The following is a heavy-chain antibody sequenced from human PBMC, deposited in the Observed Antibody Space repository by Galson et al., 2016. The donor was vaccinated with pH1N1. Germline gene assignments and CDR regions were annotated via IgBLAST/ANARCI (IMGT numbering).Heavy chain of an antibody. CDR2: TYYRSRWIY. Sequence: CAISGDSVSSIDAAWNWIRQSPSGGLEWLGRTYYRSRWIYDYAGSVSGRITINPDTSKNQFSLQLSSVTPEDTAVYYCAREGVKESGRWENAFAIWGQGTMVTVS. CDR3: AREGVKESGRWENAFAI. D-gene: IGHD1-26*01. CDR1: GDSVSSIDAA. J-gene: IGHJ3*02. V-gene: IGHV6-1*01.